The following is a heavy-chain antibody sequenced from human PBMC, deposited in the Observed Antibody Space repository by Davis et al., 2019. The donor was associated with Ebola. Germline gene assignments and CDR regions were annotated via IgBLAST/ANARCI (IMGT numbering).Heavy chain of an antibody. CDR3: ARDRDYDYIWGSYRPDAFDI. D-gene: IGHD3-16*02. J-gene: IGHJ3*02. CDR1: GFTFSSYA. CDR2: ISGSGGST. Sequence: PGGSLRLSCAASGFTFSSYAMSWVRQAPGKGLEWVSAISGSGGSTYYADSVKGRFTISRDNSKNTLYLQMNSLRAEDTAVYYCARDRDYDYIWGSYRPDAFDIWGQGTMVTVSS. V-gene: IGHV3-23*01.